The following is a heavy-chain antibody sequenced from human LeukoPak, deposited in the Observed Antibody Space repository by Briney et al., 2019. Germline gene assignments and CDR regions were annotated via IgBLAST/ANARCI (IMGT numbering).Heavy chain of an antibody. Sequence: SVKVSCKASGGTFSSYAISWVRQAPGQGLEWMGRIIPIPGIANYAQKFQGRVTITADKSTSTAYMELSSLRSEDTAVYYCAREVSYDFWSGYFDYWGQGTLVTVSS. V-gene: IGHV1-69*04. J-gene: IGHJ4*02. CDR1: GGTFSSYA. CDR3: AREVSYDFWSGYFDY. CDR2: IIPIPGIA. D-gene: IGHD3-3*01.